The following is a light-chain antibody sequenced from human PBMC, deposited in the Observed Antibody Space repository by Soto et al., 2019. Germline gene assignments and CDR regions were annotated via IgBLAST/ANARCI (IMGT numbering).Light chain of an antibody. CDR3: SSYTSSSTLYVV. J-gene: IGLJ2*01. V-gene: IGLV2-14*01. CDR2: DVS. CDR1: NSDIGGYNY. Sequence: QSALTQPASVSGSPGQSITISCTGTNSDIGGYNYVSWYQQHPGKAPKLMIYDVSNRPSGVSNRFSGSKSGNTASLTISGLQAEDEADYSCSSYTSSSTLYVVFGGGTQLTVL.